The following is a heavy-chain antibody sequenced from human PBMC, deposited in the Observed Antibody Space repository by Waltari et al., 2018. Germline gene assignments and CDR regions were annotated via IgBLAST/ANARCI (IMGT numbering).Heavy chain of an antibody. D-gene: IGHD2-2*01. CDR1: GGSISSYY. V-gene: IGHV4-4*07. CDR2: IYTSGST. Sequence: QVQLQESGPGLVKPSETLSLTCTVSGGSISSYYWSWIRQPAGKGLEWIGRIYTSGSTNYHPSLKSRVTMSGDTSKNQFSLKLSSVTAADTAVYYCARAQPIVVVPAATGYWFDPWGQGTLVTVSS. CDR3: ARAQPIVVVPAATGYWFDP. J-gene: IGHJ5*02.